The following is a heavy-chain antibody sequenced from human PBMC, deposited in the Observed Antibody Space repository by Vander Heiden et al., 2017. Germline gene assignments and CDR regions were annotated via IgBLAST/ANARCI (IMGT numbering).Heavy chain of an antibody. Sequence: EVQLLESGGGLLQPGGSRRLSCAASGFTFRSYAMSWVRQAPGKGLEWVSALSGSGGSTYYAASVEGRFTISRDNSKNSVFLQMNSLRAEDTAIYYCATAVEYSSGWYDYWGQGTLVTVSS. CDR2: LSGSGGST. CDR1: GFTFRSYA. CDR3: ATAVEYSSGWYDY. D-gene: IGHD6-19*01. J-gene: IGHJ4*02. V-gene: IGHV3-23*01.